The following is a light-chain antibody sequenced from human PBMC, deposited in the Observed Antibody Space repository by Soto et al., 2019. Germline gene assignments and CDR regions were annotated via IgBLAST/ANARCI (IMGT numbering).Light chain of an antibody. CDR1: SSDVGGYNY. CDR3: SSYTSISTV. J-gene: IGLJ2*01. CDR2: EVS. Sequence: QSALTQPASVSGSPGQSITISCTGTSSDVGGYNYVSWYQQHPGKAPKLMIYEVSNRPSGVSNRFSGSKSGNTASLTISGLQAEDEADYYCSSYTSISTVFGGATKLTVL. V-gene: IGLV2-14*01.